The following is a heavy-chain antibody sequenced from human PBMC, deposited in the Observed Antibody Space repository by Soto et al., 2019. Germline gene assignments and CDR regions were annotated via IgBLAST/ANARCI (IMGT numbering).Heavy chain of an antibody. V-gene: IGHV3-23*01. CDR3: ARCAVLSTTSGGWCNWFDP. J-gene: IGHJ5*02. D-gene: IGHD2-21*01. Sequence: PGGSLRLSCTASEFTFSNYAMGWVRQAPGKGLEWVSAISASGAATYYVDSVKGRFTISRDNSNNTMYVQMNSLRAEDTGVYYCARCAVLSTTSGGWCNWFDPCGQGTLVTVSS. CDR1: EFTFSNYA. CDR2: ISASGAAT.